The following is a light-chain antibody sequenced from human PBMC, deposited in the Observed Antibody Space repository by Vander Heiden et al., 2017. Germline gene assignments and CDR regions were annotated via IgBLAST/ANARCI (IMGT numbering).Light chain of an antibody. J-gene: IGKJ1*01. CDR1: ESIARY. Sequence: DIQMTQSPSSLSASVGDRVTITCRASESIARYLSWYQQKSGKAPNLLIYAASTLHTGVPSRFSGSGSGTDFTLTINGLKAEDFATYFCQHSYIIPWTFGQGTRVEIK. V-gene: IGKV1-39*01. CDR3: QHSYIIPWT. CDR2: AAS.